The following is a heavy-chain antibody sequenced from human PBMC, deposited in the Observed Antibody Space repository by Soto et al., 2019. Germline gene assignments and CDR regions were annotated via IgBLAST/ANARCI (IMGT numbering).Heavy chain of an antibody. CDR2: INSDGSGP. J-gene: IGHJ3*02. V-gene: IGHV3-74*01. CDR3: ARHHYDIETGKDACGI. D-gene: IGHD3-9*01. CDR1: GFTFSSYW. Sequence: EVQLVESGGGLVQPGGSLRLSCAASGFTFSSYWMNWVRQAPGKGLVWFARINSDGSGPRYSDSVKGRITIARDNPKNTLYLRMYSLRAENTAVYYCARHHYDIETGKDACGIWCQGTMVTVSS.